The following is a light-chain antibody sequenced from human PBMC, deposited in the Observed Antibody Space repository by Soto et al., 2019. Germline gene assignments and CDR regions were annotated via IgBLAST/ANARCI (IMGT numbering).Light chain of an antibody. CDR2: AVT. CDR1: SSDIGGYNY. J-gene: IGLJ1*01. CDR3: TSYTRSSTYV. Sequence: QSALAQPASVSRSPGQSITISCTGTSSDIGGYNYVSWYQQDSGKAPKLIIYAVTDRPSGVSSRFSGSKSGNTAFLTISGLQAEDEADYYCTSYTRSSTYVFGTGTKVTVL. V-gene: IGLV2-14*01.